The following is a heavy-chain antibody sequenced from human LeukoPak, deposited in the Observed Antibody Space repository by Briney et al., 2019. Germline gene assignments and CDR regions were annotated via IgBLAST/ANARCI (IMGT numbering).Heavy chain of an antibody. D-gene: IGHD6-19*01. V-gene: IGHV1-18*01. CDR3: ARARIAVAGTYPDY. J-gene: IGHJ4*02. CDR2: ISAYNGNT. CDR1: GYTFTSYG. Sequence: GASVKVSCKASGYTFTSYGISWVRQAPGQGLEWMGWISAYNGNTNYAQKLQGRVTMTTDTSASTAYMELSSLRSEDTAVYYCARARIAVAGTYPDYWGQGTLVTVSS.